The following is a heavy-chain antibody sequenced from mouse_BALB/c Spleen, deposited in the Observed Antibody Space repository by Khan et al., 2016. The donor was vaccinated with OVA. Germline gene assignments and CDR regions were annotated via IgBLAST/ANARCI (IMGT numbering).Heavy chain of an antibody. V-gene: IGHV1-85*01. D-gene: IGHD2-14*01. J-gene: IGHJ3*01. CDR2: MFPGDGST. CDR3: ARGGYGGFAY. CDR1: GYTFTSYD. Sequence: QIQLQQSGAELVKPGASVKLSCKASGYTFTSYDINWVRQRPEQGLEWIGWMFPGDGSTKYNENFKGKATLTTDKSSSTADMQLSRLTSEDSGAYFCARGGYGGFAYWGQGTLVTVSA.